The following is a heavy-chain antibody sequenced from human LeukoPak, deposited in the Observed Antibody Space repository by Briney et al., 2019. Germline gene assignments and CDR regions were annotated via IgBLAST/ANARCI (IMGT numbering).Heavy chain of an antibody. CDR3: AKDATYYDFWSPLQH. D-gene: IGHD3-3*01. CDR2: IRYDGSNK. J-gene: IGHJ1*01. Sequence: GGSLRLSCAASGFTFSSYGMHWVRQAPGKGLEWVAFIRYDGSNKYYADSVKGRFTISRDNSKNTLYLQMNSLRAEDTAVYYCAKDATYYDFWSPLQHWGQGTLVTVSS. CDR1: GFTFSSYG. V-gene: IGHV3-30*02.